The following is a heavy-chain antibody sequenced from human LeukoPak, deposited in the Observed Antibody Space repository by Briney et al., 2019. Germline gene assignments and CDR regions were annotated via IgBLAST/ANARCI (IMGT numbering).Heavy chain of an antibody. CDR3: ARDHDIAAAGTGSYGMDV. Sequence: GGSLRLSCAASGFTLSSYAMSWVRQAPGKGLEWVSAISGSGGSTYHEESVKGRFIISRDNSKNTLYLQMNSLRAEDTAVYYCARDHDIAAAGTGSYGMDVWGQGTTVTVSS. J-gene: IGHJ6*02. CDR1: GFTLSSYA. D-gene: IGHD6-13*01. CDR2: ISGSGGST. V-gene: IGHV3-23*01.